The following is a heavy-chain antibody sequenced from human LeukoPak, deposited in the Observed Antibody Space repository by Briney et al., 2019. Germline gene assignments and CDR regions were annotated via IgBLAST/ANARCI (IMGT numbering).Heavy chain of an antibody. CDR3: ARRYSGYDSGWFDP. CDR1: GGSISSSSYY. CDR2: IYYSGST. J-gene: IGHJ5*02. D-gene: IGHD5-12*01. Sequence: PSETLSLTCTVSGGSISSSSYYWGWIRQPPGKALEWIGSIYYSGSTYYNPSLKSRVTISVDTSKNQFSLKLSSVTAADTAVYYCARRYSGYDSGWFDPWGQGTLVTVSS. V-gene: IGHV4-39*01.